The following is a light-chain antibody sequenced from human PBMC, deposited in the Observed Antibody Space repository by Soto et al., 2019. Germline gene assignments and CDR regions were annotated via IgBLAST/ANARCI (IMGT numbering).Light chain of an antibody. CDR3: CSYAGSKTVG. Sequence: QSALTQPASVSGSPGQSITISCTGTSSDVGTYNLVSWYQQHPVKAPKLMIYEGSKRPSGVSIRFAGSKSGNKASLTISGLQAEDEADDYCCSYAGSKTVGFCGGTKLTVL. J-gene: IGLJ2*01. CDR1: SSDVGTYNL. V-gene: IGLV2-23*01. CDR2: EGS.